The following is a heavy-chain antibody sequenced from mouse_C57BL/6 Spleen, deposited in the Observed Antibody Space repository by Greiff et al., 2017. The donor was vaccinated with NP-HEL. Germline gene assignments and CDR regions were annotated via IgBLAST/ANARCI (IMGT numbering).Heavy chain of an antibody. CDR1: GFTFSSYT. Sequence: EVQLVESGGGLVKPGGSLKLSCAASGFTFSSYTMSWVRQTPEKRLEWVATISGGGGNTYYPDSVKGRFTISRDNAKNTLYLQMSSLRSEDTALYYCARRMGFAYWGQGTLVTVSA. CDR2: ISGGGGNT. CDR3: ARRMGFAY. V-gene: IGHV5-9*01. J-gene: IGHJ3*01.